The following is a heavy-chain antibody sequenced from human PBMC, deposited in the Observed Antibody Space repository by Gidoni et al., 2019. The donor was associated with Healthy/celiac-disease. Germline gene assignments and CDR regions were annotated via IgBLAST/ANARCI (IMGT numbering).Heavy chain of an antibody. CDR1: GDSISSSGYS. J-gene: IGHJ6*02. Sequence: QLQFQESGPGLVKPSETLSLTCTVSGDSISSSGYSWGWIRQPPGKGREWIGSLHSSGSNYYNPSLKSRVTISVDTSKNQFSLKLRSVTAADTAVYYCARNCGGDCSALTYYHSHYELDVWGQGTTVTVSS. D-gene: IGHD2-21*02. V-gene: IGHV4-39*01. CDR3: ARNCGGDCSALTYYHSHYELDV. CDR2: LHSSGSN.